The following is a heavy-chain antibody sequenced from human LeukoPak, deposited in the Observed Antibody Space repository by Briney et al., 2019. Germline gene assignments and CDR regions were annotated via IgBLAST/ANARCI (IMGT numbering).Heavy chain of an antibody. J-gene: IGHJ1*01. V-gene: IGHV3-30*18. Sequence: PGGSLRLSCVASGFTFSSYGMHWVRQAQGKGLEWVAYISYDGNKGYYTDSVKGRFTISRDNSKNMLFLQMSSLRIEDTGVYYCAKDSTRDYGYYGMPESWGQGTLVTVS. D-gene: IGHD4-17*01. CDR2: ISYDGNKG. CDR3: AKDSTRDYGYYGMPES. CDR1: GFTFSSYG.